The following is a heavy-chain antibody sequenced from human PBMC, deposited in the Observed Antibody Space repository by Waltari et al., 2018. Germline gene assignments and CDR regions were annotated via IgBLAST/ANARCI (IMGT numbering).Heavy chain of an antibody. V-gene: IGHV3-43D*04. Sequence: EVQLVESGGVVVQPGGSRRLACAASGFTFDDYAMHWFRQAPGKGLEWVSLISWDGGSTYYADSVKCRFTISRDNSKNSLYLQMNSLRAEDTALYYCAKPYDSSGYFDYWGQGTLVTVSS. CDR2: ISWDGGST. CDR3: AKPYDSSGYFDY. D-gene: IGHD3-22*01. J-gene: IGHJ4*02. CDR1: GFTFDDYA.